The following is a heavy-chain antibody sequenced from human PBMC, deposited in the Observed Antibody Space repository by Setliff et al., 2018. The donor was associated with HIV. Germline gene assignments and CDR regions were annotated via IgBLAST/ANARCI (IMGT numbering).Heavy chain of an antibody. Sequence: GASVKVSCKASGGTFSLYAINWVRQAPGQGLEWMGGIIPIFNTANYAQKFQGRVTITADGSTSTAYMELSSLRFEDTATYYCARDQATGYEKVWFSWIDPRGQGTLVTV. V-gene: IGHV1-69*13. CDR1: GGTFSLYA. J-gene: IGHJ5*02. CDR2: IIPIFNTA. D-gene: IGHD5-12*01. CDR3: ARDQATGYEKVWFSWIDP.